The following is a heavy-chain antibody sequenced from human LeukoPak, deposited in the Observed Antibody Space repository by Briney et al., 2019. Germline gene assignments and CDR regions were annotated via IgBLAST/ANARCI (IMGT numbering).Heavy chain of an antibody. Sequence: GGSLRLSCAASGFTLSDYLMHWVRQAPGKGLVWVSRINTDGSSTNYADSVKGRFTISRDNAKNTLYLQMNSLRAEDTAVYYCARSSSLDYWGQGTLVTVSS. V-gene: IGHV3-74*01. CDR3: ARSSSLDY. CDR1: GFTLSDYL. J-gene: IGHJ4*02. CDR2: INTDGSST. D-gene: IGHD3-10*01.